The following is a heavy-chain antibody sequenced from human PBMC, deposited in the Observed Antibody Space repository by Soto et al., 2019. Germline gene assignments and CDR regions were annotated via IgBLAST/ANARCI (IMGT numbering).Heavy chain of an antibody. CDR3: ARSDIVVVVAAQTFGY. D-gene: IGHD2-15*01. J-gene: IGHJ4*02. Sequence: GASVKVSCKASGYTFTSYGISWVRQAPGQGLEWMGWISAYNGNTNYAQKLQGRVTMTTDTSTSTAYMELRSLRSDDTAVYYCARSDIVVVVAAQTFGYWGQGTLVTVSS. CDR2: ISAYNGNT. CDR1: GYTFTSYG. V-gene: IGHV1-18*01.